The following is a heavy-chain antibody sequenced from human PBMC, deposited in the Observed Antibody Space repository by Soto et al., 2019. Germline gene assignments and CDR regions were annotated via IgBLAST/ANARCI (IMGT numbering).Heavy chain of an antibody. CDR3: ARDSTDHWFDP. J-gene: IGHJ5*02. CDR2: IYYSGTT. V-gene: IGHV4-59*01. CDR1: GGSIGTYY. Sequence: SATLSLTCTVSGGSIGTYYWSWIRQSPGKGLEWIANIYYSGTTNYNLSLKSQVTISMDTSKNQFSLTLSSVTAADTAVYYCARDSTDHWFDPWGQGILVTVSS.